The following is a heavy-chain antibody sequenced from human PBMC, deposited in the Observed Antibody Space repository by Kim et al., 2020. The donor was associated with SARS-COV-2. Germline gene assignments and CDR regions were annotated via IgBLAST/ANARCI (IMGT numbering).Heavy chain of an antibody. CDR2: INPSGGST. J-gene: IGHJ3*02. D-gene: IGHD6-13*01. V-gene: IGHV1-46*01. Sequence: ASVKVSCKASGYTFTSYYMHWVRQAPGQGLEWMGIINPSGGSTSYAQKFQGRVTMTRDTSTSTVYMELSSLRSEDTAVYYCASDPEGYDAFDIWGQGTMVTVSS. CDR3: ASDPEGYDAFDI. CDR1: GYTFTSYY.